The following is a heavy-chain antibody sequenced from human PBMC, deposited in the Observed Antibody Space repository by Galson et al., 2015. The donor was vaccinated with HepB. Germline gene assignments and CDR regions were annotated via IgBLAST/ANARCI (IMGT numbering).Heavy chain of an antibody. V-gene: IGHV4-34*01. J-gene: IGHJ5*02. Sequence: TLSLTCAVYGGSFSGYYWSWIRQPPGKGLEWIGEINHSGSTNYNPSLKSRVTISVDKSKNQFSLKLSSVTAADTAVYYCARRSAMVRGVIKVSYNWFDPWGQGTLVTVSS. CDR3: ARRSAMVRGVIKVSYNWFDP. D-gene: IGHD3-10*01. CDR2: INHSGST. CDR1: GGSFSGYY.